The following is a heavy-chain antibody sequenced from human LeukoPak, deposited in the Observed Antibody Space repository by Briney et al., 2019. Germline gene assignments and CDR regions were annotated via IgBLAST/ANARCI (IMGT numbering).Heavy chain of an antibody. CDR3: ARDQRLRLGELSLNWFDP. D-gene: IGHD3-16*02. Sequence: SETLSLTCTVSGGSISSYYWSWIRQPPGKGLEWIGYIYYSGSTNYNPSLKSRVTISVDTSKSQFSLKLSSVTAADTAVYYCARDQRLRLGELSLNWFDPWGQGTLVTVSS. CDR1: GGSISSYY. V-gene: IGHV4-59*01. CDR2: IYYSGST. J-gene: IGHJ5*02.